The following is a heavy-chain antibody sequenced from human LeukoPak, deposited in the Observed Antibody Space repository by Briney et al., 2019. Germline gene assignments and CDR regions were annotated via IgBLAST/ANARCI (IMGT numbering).Heavy chain of an antibody. D-gene: IGHD3-9*01. V-gene: IGHV3-30*04. CDR1: GFTFSSYA. CDR2: ISYDGSNK. Sequence: GRSLRLSCAASGFTFSSYAMHWVRQAPGKGLEWVAVISYDGSNKYYADSAKGRFTISRDNSKNTLYLQMNSLRAEDTAVYYCARDDSIGDILTGSIYYYYYYGMDVWGKGTTVTVSS. CDR3: ARDDSIGDILTGSIYYYYYYGMDV. J-gene: IGHJ6*04.